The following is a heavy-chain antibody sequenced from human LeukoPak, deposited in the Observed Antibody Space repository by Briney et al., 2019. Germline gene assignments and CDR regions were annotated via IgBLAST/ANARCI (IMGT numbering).Heavy chain of an antibody. J-gene: IGHJ6*02. V-gene: IGHV3-23*01. CDR2: ISGSGGST. CDR3: AAGGWDYDFWSGYYYYGMDV. D-gene: IGHD3-3*01. Sequence: PGGSLRLSCAASGFTFSSYAMSWVRQAPGKGLEWVSAISGSGGSTYYADSVKGRFTISRDNSKNTLYLQMNSLRAEDTAVYYCAAGGWDYDFWSGYYYYGMDVWGQGTTVTVSS. CDR1: GFTFSSYA.